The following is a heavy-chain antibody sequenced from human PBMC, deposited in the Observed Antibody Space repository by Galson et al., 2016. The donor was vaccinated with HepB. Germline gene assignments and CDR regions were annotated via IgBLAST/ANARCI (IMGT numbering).Heavy chain of an antibody. Sequence: SETLSLTCTVSGASISSYKYYWGWIRRPPGKGLEWIGTLYYSGSTYYNPSLKSRVTISVDTSNNQFSLKLRSVTAADTAVYYCASFFGWLFYPTDSWGQGALVTVSS. J-gene: IGHJ4*02. D-gene: IGHD3-9*01. CDR1: GASISSYKYY. CDR3: ASFFGWLFYPTDS. CDR2: LYYSGST. V-gene: IGHV4-39*01.